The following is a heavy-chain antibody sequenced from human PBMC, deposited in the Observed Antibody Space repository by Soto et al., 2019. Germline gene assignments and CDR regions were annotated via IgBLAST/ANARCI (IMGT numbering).Heavy chain of an antibody. CDR2: IIPFFDVA. D-gene: IGHD3-3*01. CDR1: GGTFSTYA. V-gene: IGHV1-69*01. Sequence: QVQLVQSGAEVKKPGSSVKVSCKASGGTFSTYAVSWVRQAPGQGLEWMGGIIPFFDVANYAQNFQGRVTITADEPTGTAYMELSSLRSEDTAVYYCARGARKYYFWSGYYSPDVFDYWGQATLVTVSS. CDR3: ARGARKYYFWSGYYSPDVFDY. J-gene: IGHJ4*02.